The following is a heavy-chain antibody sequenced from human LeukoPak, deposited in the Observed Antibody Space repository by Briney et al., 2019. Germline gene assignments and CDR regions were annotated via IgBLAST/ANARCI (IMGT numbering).Heavy chain of an antibody. CDR3: ARLETTVVTPGFDY. CDR2: IIPILGIA. D-gene: IGHD4-23*01. V-gene: IGHV1-69*04. J-gene: IGHJ4*02. CDR1: GGTLSSYA. Sequence: SVKVSCKASGGTLSSYAISWVRQAPGQGLEWMGRIIPILGIANYAQKFQGRVTITADKSTSTAYMELSSLRSEDTAVYYCARLETTVVTPGFDYWGQGTLVTVSS.